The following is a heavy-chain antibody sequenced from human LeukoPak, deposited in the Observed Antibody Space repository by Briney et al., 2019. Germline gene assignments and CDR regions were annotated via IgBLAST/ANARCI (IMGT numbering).Heavy chain of an antibody. D-gene: IGHD1-26*01. CDR2: ISGSTTYI. Sequence: PSETLSLTCTVSGGSISSYYWSWIRQPPGKGLEWVSSISGSTTYIYYADSVKGRFTVSRDNAKNSLYLQMNSLRAEDTAVYYCARDSYSGSYTLHPFDYWGQGTLVTVSS. CDR3: ARDSYSGSYTLHPFDY. J-gene: IGHJ4*02. V-gene: IGHV3-21*01. CDR1: GGSISSYY.